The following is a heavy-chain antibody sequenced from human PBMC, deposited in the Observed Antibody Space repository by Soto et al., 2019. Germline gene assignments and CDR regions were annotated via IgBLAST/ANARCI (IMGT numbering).Heavy chain of an antibody. CDR1: GFTFTSAL. J-gene: IGHJ4*02. D-gene: IGHD3-10*01. Sequence: EVQLVESGGGLVKPGGSLRLSCAASGFTFTSALMTCVRQAPGKGLEWVGRVKSKTDGGTTDYAAPVKGRFTISRDDSEKTLYLQMNSLKTEDTAVYYWTTGSTGRDYWGQGTLVTVSS. V-gene: IGHV3-15*01. CDR3: TTGSTGRDY. CDR2: VKSKTDGGTT.